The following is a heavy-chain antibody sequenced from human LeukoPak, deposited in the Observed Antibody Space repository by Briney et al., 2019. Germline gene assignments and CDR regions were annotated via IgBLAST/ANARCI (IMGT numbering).Heavy chain of an antibody. CDR3: ARGSATVTIDAFDI. Sequence: PSQTLSLTCTVSGGSISSGSYYWSWIRQPAGTGLEWIGRIYTSGSTNYNPSLKSRVTISVDTSKNQFSLKLSSVTAADTAVYYCARGSATVTIDAFDIWGQGTMVTVSS. V-gene: IGHV4-61*02. D-gene: IGHD4-17*01. CDR1: GGSISSGSYY. J-gene: IGHJ3*02. CDR2: IYTSGST.